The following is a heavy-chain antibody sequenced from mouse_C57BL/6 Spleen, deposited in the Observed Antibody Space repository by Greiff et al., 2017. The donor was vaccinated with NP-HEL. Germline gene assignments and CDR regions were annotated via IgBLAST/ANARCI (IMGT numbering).Heavy chain of an antibody. CDR1: GFTFSDYG. J-gene: IGHJ3*01. CDR2: ISSGSSTI. D-gene: IGHD4-1*01. CDR3: AKELGRWFAY. V-gene: IGHV5-17*01. Sequence: DVKLVESGGGLVKPGGSLKLSCAASGFTFSDYGMHWVRQAPEKGLEWVAYISSGSSTIYYADTVKGRFTISRDNAKNTLFLQMTSLRSEDTAMYYCAKELGRWFAYWGQGTLVTVSA.